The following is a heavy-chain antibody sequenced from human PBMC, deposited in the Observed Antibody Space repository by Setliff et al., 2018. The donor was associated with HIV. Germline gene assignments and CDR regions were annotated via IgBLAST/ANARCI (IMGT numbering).Heavy chain of an antibody. D-gene: IGHD6-6*01. CDR3: ARHPKAGPTIAARGGYFDY. Sequence: SETLSLTSNVSGGSVTNGHYFWGWIRQPPGKGLEWIGTVYYTGSTYYSPSLRSRVVIPIDTFRNQFSLRLTSVTAADTAVYYCARHPKAGPTIAARGGYFDYWGQGALVTVSS. J-gene: IGHJ4*02. V-gene: IGHV4-39*01. CDR1: GGSVTNGHYF. CDR2: VYYTGST.